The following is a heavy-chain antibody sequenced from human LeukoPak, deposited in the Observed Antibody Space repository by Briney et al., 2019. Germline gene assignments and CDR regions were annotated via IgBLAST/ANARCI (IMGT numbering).Heavy chain of an antibody. CDR3: ARNRGYSYGAYYYYYGMDV. Sequence: SETLSLTCTVSGGSISRYYWSWLRQPPGKGLDWIGNIYYNGSTNYNPSLKSRVTISEDMSKKQFSLKLSSVTAADTAVYYCARNRGYSYGAYYYYYGMDVWGQGTTVTASS. CDR2: IYYNGST. V-gene: IGHV4-59*08. D-gene: IGHD5-18*01. CDR1: GGSISRYY. J-gene: IGHJ6*02.